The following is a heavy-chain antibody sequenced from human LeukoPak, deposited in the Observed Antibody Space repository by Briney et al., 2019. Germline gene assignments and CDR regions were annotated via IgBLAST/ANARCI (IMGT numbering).Heavy chain of an antibody. CDR2: IYTSGST. V-gene: IGHV4-4*07. CDR3: ARGHGYDFWSGCYSPPAYYFDY. D-gene: IGHD3-3*01. CDR1: GGSISAYS. Sequence: SETLSLTCTVSGGSISAYSWSWIRQPAGRGLEWIGRIYTSGSTNYNPSLKSRVTMSVDTSKNRFSLKLSSVTAADTAVYYCARGHGYDFWSGCYSPPAYYFDYWGQGAPVTVSS. J-gene: IGHJ4*02.